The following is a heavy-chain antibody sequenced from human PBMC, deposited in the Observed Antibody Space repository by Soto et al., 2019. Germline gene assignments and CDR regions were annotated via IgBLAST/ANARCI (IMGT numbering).Heavy chain of an antibody. CDR1: GFTFSTYS. J-gene: IGHJ4*02. CDR2: ISSSSSTI. V-gene: IGHV3-48*01. D-gene: IGHD3-22*01. Sequence: PGGSLRLSCAASGFTFSTYSMNWVRQAQGKGLEWVSYISSSSSTIFYTDPVKGRFTVSRDNAKNSLYLQMNSLRAEDTAAYYCARPTYYYDSSGPPAYWGQGTLVTVSS. CDR3: ARPTYYYDSSGPPAY.